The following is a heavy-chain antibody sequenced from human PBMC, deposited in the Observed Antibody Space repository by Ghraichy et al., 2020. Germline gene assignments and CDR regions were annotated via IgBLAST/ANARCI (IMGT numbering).Heavy chain of an antibody. V-gene: IGHV1-69*13. CDR3: ARSWAHLEWLLHTEYYYYMDV. Sequence: SVKVSCKASGGTFSSYAISWVRQAPGQGLEWMGGIIPIFGTANYAQKFQGRVTITADESTSTAYMELSSLRSEDTAVYYCARSWAHLEWLLHTEYYYYMDVWGKGTTVTVSS. CDR2: IIPIFGTA. D-gene: IGHD3-3*01. CDR1: GGTFSSYA. J-gene: IGHJ6*03.